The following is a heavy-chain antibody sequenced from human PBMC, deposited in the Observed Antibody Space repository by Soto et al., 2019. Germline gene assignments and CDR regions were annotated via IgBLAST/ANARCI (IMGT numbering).Heavy chain of an antibody. CDR1: ADTFTCYT. Sequence: QVQLVQSGAEVKKPGSSVKVSCKASADTFTCYTVTWVRQAPGQGLEWVGRVIPILGASNFAQKFQGRVTISADKSADTAYMVLTGLTSEDTAVYYCARSRGSYYTNFDSWGQGTLVTVSS. CDR2: VIPILGAS. CDR3: ARSRGSYYTNFDS. V-gene: IGHV1-69*08. J-gene: IGHJ4*02. D-gene: IGHD3-10*01.